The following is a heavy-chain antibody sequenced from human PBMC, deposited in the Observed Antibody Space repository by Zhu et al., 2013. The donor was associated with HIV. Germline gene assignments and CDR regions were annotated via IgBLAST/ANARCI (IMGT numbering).Heavy chain of an antibody. Sequence: QVVQSGGEVKEPGASVKVSCKTSGYTFSDYGISWVRQAPGQGLEWVAWISAYTGNTDSAQKVQGRVTMTTDTSTSTAYMELRSLRFDDTAVYYCARVLAAAGTGGWFDPVGARGTLGHRLL. J-gene: IGHJ5*02. CDR1: GYTFSDYG. V-gene: IGHV1-18*01. CDR2: ISAYTGNT. CDR3: ARVLAAAGTGGWFDP. D-gene: IGHD6-13*01.